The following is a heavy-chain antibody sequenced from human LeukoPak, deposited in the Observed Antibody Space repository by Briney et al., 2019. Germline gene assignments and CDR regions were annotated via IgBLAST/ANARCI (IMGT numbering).Heavy chain of an antibody. Sequence: GGSLRLSCAASGFTFSSYAMHWVRQAPGKGLERVAVISYDGSNKYYADSVKGRFTISRDNSKNTLYLQMNSLRAEDTAVYYCARDRGACSSTSCFPPNWFDPWGQGTLVTVSS. J-gene: IGHJ5*02. CDR3: ARDRGACSSTSCFPPNWFDP. CDR1: GFTFSSYA. D-gene: IGHD2-2*01. CDR2: ISYDGSNK. V-gene: IGHV3-30-3*01.